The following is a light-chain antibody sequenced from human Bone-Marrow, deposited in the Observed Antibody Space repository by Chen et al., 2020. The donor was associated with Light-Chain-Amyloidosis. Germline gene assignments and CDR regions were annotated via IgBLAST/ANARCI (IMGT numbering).Light chain of an antibody. CDR3: SSFTSSSSYV. J-gene: IGLJ1*01. Sequence: QSALTQPASVSGSPGHSITISCTGTIGDVGTYNYVSWYQQHPGKAPKVMIYAVSNRPSGVSNRFSGSKSGNTASLTISGLQAEDEADYYCSSFTSSSSYVFGPGTKVTVL. CDR2: AVS. V-gene: IGLV2-14*01. CDR1: IGDVGTYNY.